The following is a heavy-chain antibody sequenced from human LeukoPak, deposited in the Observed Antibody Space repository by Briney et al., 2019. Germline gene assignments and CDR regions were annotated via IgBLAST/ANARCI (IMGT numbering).Heavy chain of an antibody. Sequence: GGSLRLSCPTSGFAFSNYGMHWVRQAPGTGLEWVAFVRYDGSNAYYADSVKGRFTVSRDNSRNTLYLQMNSLTSEDTGVYARAKDSNSGYVSVGPDFWGLGTLVTVSS. V-gene: IGHV3-30*02. D-gene: IGHD5-12*01. CDR1: GFAFSNYG. CDR2: VRYDGSNA. J-gene: IGHJ4*02. CDR3: AKDSNSGYVSVGPDF.